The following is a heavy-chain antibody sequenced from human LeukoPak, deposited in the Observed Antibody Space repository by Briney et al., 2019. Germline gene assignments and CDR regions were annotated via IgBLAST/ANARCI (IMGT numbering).Heavy chain of an antibody. D-gene: IGHD6-13*01. CDR3: ARYSSSFSAVDY. V-gene: IGHV1-8*01. Sequence: ASVKVSCKASGYTFTSYDINWVRQATGQGLEWMGWMNPNSDNTGYAQKFQGRVTMTRNTSISTAYMELSSLRSEDTAVYYCARYSSSFSAVDYWGQGTLVTVSS. CDR1: GYTFTSYD. J-gene: IGHJ4*02. CDR2: MNPNSDNT.